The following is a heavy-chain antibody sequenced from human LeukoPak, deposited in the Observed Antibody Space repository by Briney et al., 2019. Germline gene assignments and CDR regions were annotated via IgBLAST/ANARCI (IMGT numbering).Heavy chain of an antibody. V-gene: IGHV1-46*01. CDR1: GYIFTDYY. J-gene: IGHJ4*02. CDR2: LNSSGGST. CDR3: ARDRRELPYCFDY. D-gene: IGHD1-26*01. Sequence: ASVKVSCKTSGYIFTDYYIHWVRQAPGQGLEWMGILNSSGGSTTYAQKFQGRITMTRDASTSTVYMELRSLRSEDTAVYYCARDRRELPYCFDYWGQGTLVTVSS.